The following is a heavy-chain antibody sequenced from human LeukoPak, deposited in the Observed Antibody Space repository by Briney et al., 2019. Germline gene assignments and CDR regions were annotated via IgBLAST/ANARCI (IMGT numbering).Heavy chain of an antibody. CDR1: GGSISGYY. D-gene: IGHD4-23*01. Sequence: SETLSLTCTVSGGSISGYYWSWIRQPPGKGLEWIGHIYYSGSTNYNPSLKSRVTISVDTSRNQFPLKLSSVTAADTAVYYCARRGAVYAGNDFDYWGQGTLVSVST. V-gene: IGHV4-59*08. CDR2: IYYSGST. J-gene: IGHJ4*02. CDR3: ARRGAVYAGNDFDY.